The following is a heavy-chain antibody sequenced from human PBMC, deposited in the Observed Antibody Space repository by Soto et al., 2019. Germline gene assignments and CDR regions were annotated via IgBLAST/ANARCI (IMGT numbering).Heavy chain of an antibody. J-gene: IGHJ4*02. CDR1: GFTFSSYG. CDR3: ARLGYCSGGSCYGGDY. CDR2: IWYDGSNK. V-gene: IGHV3-33*01. Sequence: QVQLVESGGGVVQPGRSLRLSCAASGFTFSSYGMHWVRQAPGKGLEWVAVIWYDGSNKYYADSVKGRFTISRDNPKNTMYLQMNSLGAEDTAVYYCARLGYCSGGSCYGGDYWGQGTLVTVSS. D-gene: IGHD2-15*01.